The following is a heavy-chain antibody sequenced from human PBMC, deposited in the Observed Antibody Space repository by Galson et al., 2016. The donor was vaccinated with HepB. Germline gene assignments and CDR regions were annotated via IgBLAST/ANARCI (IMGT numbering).Heavy chain of an antibody. D-gene: IGHD2/OR15-2a*01. CDR2: IYHSGST. V-gene: IGHV4-39*01. Sequence: SETLSLTCTVSGGSIRNRDYYWGWIRQPPGKGLEWIGHIYHSGSTFYNPSLKSPVTISVDTSKNQFSLDLSSVTAADTAVYYCARLPASFFFDYWGQGILATVSS. J-gene: IGHJ4*02. CDR3: ARLPASFFFDY. CDR1: GGSIRNRDYY.